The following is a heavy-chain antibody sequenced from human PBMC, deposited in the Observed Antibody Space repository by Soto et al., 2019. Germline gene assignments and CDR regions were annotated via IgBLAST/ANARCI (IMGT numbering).Heavy chain of an antibody. D-gene: IGHD2-15*01. J-gene: IGHJ6*02. CDR3: ARGEVEGPNAGYYYYYGMDV. Sequence: ASVKVSCKASGYTFTGYYMHWVRQAPGQGLEWMGWINPNSGGTNYAQKFQGWVTMTRDTSISTAYMELSRLRSDETAVYYCARGEVEGPNAGYYYYYGMDVWGQGNTVTVSS. CDR2: INPNSGGT. V-gene: IGHV1-2*04. CDR1: GYTFTGYY.